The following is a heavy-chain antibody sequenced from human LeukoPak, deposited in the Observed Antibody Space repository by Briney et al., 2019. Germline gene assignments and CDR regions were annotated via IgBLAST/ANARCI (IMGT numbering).Heavy chain of an antibody. CDR3: ARITDYYFDY. CDR1: GGTFSSYA. J-gene: IGHJ4*02. V-gene: IGHV1-69*13. CDR2: IIPIFGTA. D-gene: IGHD3-16*01. Sequence: ASVKVSCKASGGTFSSYAISWVRQAPGQGLEWMGGIIPIFGTANYARKFQGRVTITADESTSTAYMELSSLRSEDTAVYYCARITDYYFDYWGQGTLVTVSS.